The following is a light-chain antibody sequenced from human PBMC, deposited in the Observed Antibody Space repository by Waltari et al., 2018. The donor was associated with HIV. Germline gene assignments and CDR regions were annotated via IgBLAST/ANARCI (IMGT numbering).Light chain of an antibody. CDR1: QSVSSY. J-gene: IGKJ4*01. Sequence: PGERATLSCRASQSVSSYLAWYQLKPGQAPRLLIYDASNRATGIPARFSGSGSGTDFTLTISSLEPEDFAVYYCQQRSNWPPLTFGGGTKVEIK. V-gene: IGKV3-11*01. CDR3: QQRSNWPPLT. CDR2: DAS.